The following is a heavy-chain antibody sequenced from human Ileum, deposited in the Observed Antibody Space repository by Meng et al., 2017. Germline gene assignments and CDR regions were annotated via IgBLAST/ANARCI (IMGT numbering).Heavy chain of an antibody. J-gene: IGHJ4*02. CDR1: GFTFSSSW. D-gene: IGHD3-16*01. CDR3: ARINYVEDS. CDR2: INEDGRVT. V-gene: IGHV3-74*01. Sequence: EVHLVESGGGLVQPGGSLRLACTASGFTFSSSWMHWVRQVPGKGLVWVSRINEDGRVTNYADSVEGRFTVSRDNAKNTLYLQMNSLRVEDTGIYYCARINYVEDSWGQGTLVTVSS.